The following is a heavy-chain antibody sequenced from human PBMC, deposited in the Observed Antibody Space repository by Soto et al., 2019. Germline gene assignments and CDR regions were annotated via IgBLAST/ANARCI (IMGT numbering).Heavy chain of an antibody. J-gene: IGHJ6*03. V-gene: IGHV4-39*01. CDR2: IYYSGST. CDR1: GDSISSSIYY. D-gene: IGHD3-3*01. Sequence: SETLSLTCTVSGDSISSSIYYWGWIRQPPGKGLEWIGSIYYSGSTYYNPSLKSRVTISVDTSKNQFSLKLSSVTAADTAVYYCARHVFQSIFGVLAYYYMDVWGKGTTGSVSS. CDR3: ARHVFQSIFGVLAYYYMDV.